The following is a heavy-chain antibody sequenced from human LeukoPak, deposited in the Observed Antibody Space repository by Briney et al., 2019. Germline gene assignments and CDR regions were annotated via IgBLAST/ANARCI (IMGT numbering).Heavy chain of an antibody. CDR1: GYSFTSYW. CDR2: IYPGDSDT. D-gene: IGHD6-19*01. J-gene: IGHJ4*02. V-gene: IGHV5-51*01. CDR3: ARQYSSGWGGSGAYFDY. Sequence: GESLKISCKGSGYSFTSYWIGWVRQMPGKGLEWMGIIYPGDSDTRYSPSFQGQVTISADKSISTAYLQWSSLKASDTAMYYCARQYSSGWGGSGAYFDYWGQGTLVTVSS.